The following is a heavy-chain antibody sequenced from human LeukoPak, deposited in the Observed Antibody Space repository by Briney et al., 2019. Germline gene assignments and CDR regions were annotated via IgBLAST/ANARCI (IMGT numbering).Heavy chain of an antibody. J-gene: IGHJ4*02. CDR1: GFSFSSYW. V-gene: IGHV4-39*01. CDR3: ARRGLIDY. CDR2: IDYSGST. D-gene: IGHD3/OR15-3a*01. Sequence: GSLRLSCAASGFSFSSYWMTWVRQPPGKGLEWIGSIDYSGSTYYNPSLKSRVTISVDTSKNQFSLNLSSVTAADTAVYYCARRGLIDYWGQGTLVTVSS.